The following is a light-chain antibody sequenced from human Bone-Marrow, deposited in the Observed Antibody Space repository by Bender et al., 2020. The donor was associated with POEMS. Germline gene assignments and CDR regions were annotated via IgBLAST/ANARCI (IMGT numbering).Light chain of an antibody. V-gene: IGLV3-21*03. CDR2: DDD. Sequence: SYVLTQPPSVSVAPGKTARITCGGNNIGSKSVHWYQQRPGQAPVLVVYDDDDRPSGIPERFSGSNSVNTANLTITRVEAGDEADYYCQVWDSSGDHVVFGGGTKLTVL. J-gene: IGLJ2*01. CDR3: QVWDSSGDHVV. CDR1: NIGSKS.